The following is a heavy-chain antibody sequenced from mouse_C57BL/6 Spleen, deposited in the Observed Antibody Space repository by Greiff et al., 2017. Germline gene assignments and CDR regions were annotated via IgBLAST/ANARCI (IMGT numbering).Heavy chain of an antibody. CDR1: GYTFTSYW. D-gene: IGHD1-1*01. CDR2: IHPNRGST. J-gene: IGHJ2*01. V-gene: IGHV1-64*01. CDR3: ARSYYYGSSSFDY. Sequence: QVQLQQPGAELVKPGASVKLSCKASGYTFTSYWMHWVKQRPGQGLEWIGMIHPNRGSTNYNEKFKSKATLTVDKSSSTAYMQLSSLTSEDSAVYYCARSYYYGSSSFDYWGQGTTLTVSS.